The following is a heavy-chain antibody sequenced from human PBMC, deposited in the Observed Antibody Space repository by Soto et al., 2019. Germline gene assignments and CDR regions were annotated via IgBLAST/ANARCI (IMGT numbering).Heavy chain of an antibody. CDR1: GFSVTTNY. D-gene: IGHD2-15*01. CDR3: AKNQPCSIQGWSFGMDV. Sequence: EVQLVETGGGLIQPGGSLRLSCLASGFSVTTNYIIWVRQPPGKGLEWVSTTFTGGSPHYADSVKGRFSISRDNSKNMVYLQMNNLLVKDTDVYDCAKNQPCSIQGWSFGMDVWGQGTTVSVSS. J-gene: IGHJ6*02. V-gene: IGHV3-53*02. CDR2: TFTGGSP.